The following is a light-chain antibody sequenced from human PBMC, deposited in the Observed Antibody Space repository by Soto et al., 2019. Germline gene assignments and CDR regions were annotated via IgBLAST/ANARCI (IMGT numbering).Light chain of an antibody. V-gene: IGKV3-20*01. Sequence: EIVLTQSPGTLSLSPGERATLSCRASQSVRSNYLAWYQQKPGQAPRRLIYGASSRATGIPDRFTGSGSGTDFTLTISRLEPEDFAVYYCQQYGVSPTFGEGTRLEI. CDR3: QQYGVSPT. J-gene: IGKJ5*01. CDR1: QSVRSNY. CDR2: GAS.